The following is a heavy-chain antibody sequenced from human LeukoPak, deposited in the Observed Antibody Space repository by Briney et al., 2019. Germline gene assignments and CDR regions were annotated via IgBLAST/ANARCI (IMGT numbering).Heavy chain of an antibody. CDR3: ARMKRYFDWSPLLGWFDP. Sequence: GGSLRLSCAASGFTFSSYWMHWVRQAPGKGLVWVSRINSDGSSTSYADSVKGRFTISRDNAKNTLYLQMNSLRAEDTAVYYCARMKRYFDWSPLLGWFDPWGQGTLVTVSP. CDR2: INSDGSST. CDR1: GFTFSSYW. D-gene: IGHD3-9*01. J-gene: IGHJ5*02. V-gene: IGHV3-74*01.